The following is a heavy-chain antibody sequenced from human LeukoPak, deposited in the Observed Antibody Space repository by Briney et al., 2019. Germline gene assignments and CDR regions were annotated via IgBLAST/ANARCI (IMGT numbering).Heavy chain of an antibody. V-gene: IGHV3-48*01. J-gene: IGHJ4*02. CDR2: IGISSGNT. Sequence: GGSLRLSCAASGFTFSSYAMNWVRQAPGKGLEWISYIGISSGNTKYADSVKGRFTISGDKAKNSLYLQMNSLRVEDTAVYYCARDYKYAFDNWGQGTLVTVSS. CDR1: GFTFSSYA. D-gene: IGHD5-24*01. CDR3: ARDYKYAFDN.